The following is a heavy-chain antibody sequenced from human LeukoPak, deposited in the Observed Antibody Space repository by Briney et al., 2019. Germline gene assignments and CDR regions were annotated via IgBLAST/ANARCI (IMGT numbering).Heavy chain of an antibody. D-gene: IGHD2-15*01. Sequence: ASVKVSCKASGYTFTSYDINWVRQATGQGLEWMGRMNPNSGNTGYAQKFQGRVTMTRNTSISTAYMELSSLRSEDTAVYYCARVLTSVVVIDYWGQGTLVTVSS. CDR3: ARVLTSVVVIDY. CDR2: MNPNSGNT. CDR1: GYTFTSYD. J-gene: IGHJ4*02. V-gene: IGHV1-8*01.